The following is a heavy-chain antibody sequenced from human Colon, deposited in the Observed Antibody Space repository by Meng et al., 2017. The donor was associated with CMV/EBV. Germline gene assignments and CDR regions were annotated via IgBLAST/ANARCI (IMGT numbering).Heavy chain of an antibody. J-gene: IGHJ3*01. CDR2: INPKSGDT. CDR1: GYTFTGYY. CDR3: AKDRAYGGNSPNDAFDV. V-gene: IGHV1-2*02. D-gene: IGHD4-23*01. Sequence: ASVKVSCKASGYTFTGYYIHWVRQAPGQGLEWMGWINPKSGDTKYAQKFQGRVSMIRDTSISTAYMEVSRLTSDDTAVYYCAKDRAYGGNSPNDAFDVWGLGTMVTVSS.